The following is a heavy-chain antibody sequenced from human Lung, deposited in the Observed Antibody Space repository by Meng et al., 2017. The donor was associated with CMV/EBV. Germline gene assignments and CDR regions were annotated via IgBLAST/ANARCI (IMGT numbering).Heavy chain of an antibody. CDR2: LIPVLNKA. Sequence: QVQLVESGAEVKKPGSSGKVACKTSGGSLSTYTFSWVRQAPGQGLEWMGGLIPVLNKAKSAPRFQDRVTFTADETTTTAYMELSSLTFEGTAVYFCARGRGNQPLFDFWGQGTLVTVSS. D-gene: IGHD2/OR15-2a*01. CDR1: GGSLSTYT. J-gene: IGHJ4*02. CDR3: ARGRGNQPLFDF. V-gene: IGHV1-69*10.